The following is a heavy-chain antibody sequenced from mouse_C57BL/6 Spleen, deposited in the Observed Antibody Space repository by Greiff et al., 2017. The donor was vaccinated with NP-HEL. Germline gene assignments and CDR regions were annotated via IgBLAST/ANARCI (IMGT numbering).Heavy chain of an antibody. J-gene: IGHJ1*03. CDR1: GFTFSSYT. Sequence: EVQLQQSGGGLVKPGGSLKLSCAASGFTFSSYTMSWVRQTPEKRLEWVATISGGGGNTYYPDSVKGRFTISRDNAKNTLYLQMSSLRSEDTALYYCARRGTTVVADWYFDVWGTGTTVTVSS. D-gene: IGHD1-1*01. CDR3: ARRGTTVVADWYFDV. CDR2: ISGGGGNT. V-gene: IGHV5-9*01.